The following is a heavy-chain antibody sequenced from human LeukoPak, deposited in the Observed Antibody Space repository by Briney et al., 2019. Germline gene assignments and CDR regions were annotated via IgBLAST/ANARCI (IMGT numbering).Heavy chain of an antibody. CDR1: GGSISSSSYY. CDR2: IYYSGST. Sequence: PSETLSLTCTVSGGSISSSSYYWGWIRQPPGKGLEWIGSIYYSGSTYYNPSLKSRVTISVDTSKNQFSLKLSSVTAADTAVYYCAKHVMVHGVYDIWGHVTLVTVSS. V-gene: IGHV4-39*01. J-gene: IGHJ1*01. D-gene: IGHD3-10*01. CDR3: AKHVMVHGVYDI.